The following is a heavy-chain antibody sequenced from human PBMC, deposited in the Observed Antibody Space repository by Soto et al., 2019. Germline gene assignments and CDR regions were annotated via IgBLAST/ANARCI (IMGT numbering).Heavy chain of an antibody. D-gene: IGHD2-2*01. Sequence: ASVKVSCKASGYTFTSYGISWVRQAPGQGLECMGWISAYNGNTNYAQKLQGRVTMTTDTSTSTAYMELRSLRSDDTAVYYCARDRAPVIVVVPAAKGWFDPWGQGTLVTVSS. CDR2: ISAYNGNT. CDR1: GYTFTSYG. V-gene: IGHV1-18*01. CDR3: ARDRAPVIVVVPAAKGWFDP. J-gene: IGHJ5*02.